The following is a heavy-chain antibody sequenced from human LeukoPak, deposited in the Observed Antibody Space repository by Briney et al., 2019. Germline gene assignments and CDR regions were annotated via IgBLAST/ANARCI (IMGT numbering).Heavy chain of an antibody. J-gene: IGHJ5*02. CDR2: IWYDGSNK. V-gene: IGHV3-33*01. Sequence: GGSLRLSCAASGFTFSSYGMHWVRQAPGKGLEWVAVIWYDGSNKYYADSVKGRFTISRDNSKNTLYLQMNSLRAEDTAVYYCASHSRLEDWFDPWGQGTLVTVSS. CDR3: ASHSRLEDWFDP. CDR1: GFTFSSYG. D-gene: IGHD6-19*01.